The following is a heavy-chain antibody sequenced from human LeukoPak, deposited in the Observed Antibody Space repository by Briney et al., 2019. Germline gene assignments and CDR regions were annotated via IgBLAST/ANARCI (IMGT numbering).Heavy chain of an antibody. D-gene: IGHD3-22*01. CDR2: ISGDGSDT. CDR3: ARDVQDSRTGGLDF. CDR1: GFTFSTYW. Sequence: GGSLRLSCAASGFTFSTYWIHWVRQAPGKGLVWVSRISGDGSDTRYADSVKGRFTISRDNAKNTVFLQMNSLRDKDTAVYYCARDVQDSRTGGLDFWGQGTLVTVSS. J-gene: IGHJ4*02. V-gene: IGHV3-74*01.